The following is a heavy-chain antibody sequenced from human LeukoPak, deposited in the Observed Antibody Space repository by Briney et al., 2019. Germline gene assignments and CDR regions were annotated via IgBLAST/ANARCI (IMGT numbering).Heavy chain of an antibody. CDR3: ARSGNYLGY. D-gene: IGHD6-25*01. Sequence: GGSLGLSCAASGFTFSDNYMTWIRQAPGKGLEWLSYISRGGSTIYYADSVKGRFTISRDNARNSLYLQMNSLRAEDTAVYYCARSGNYLGYLGQGTLVTVSS. CDR2: ISRGGSTI. CDR1: GFTFSDNY. J-gene: IGHJ4*02. V-gene: IGHV3-11*01.